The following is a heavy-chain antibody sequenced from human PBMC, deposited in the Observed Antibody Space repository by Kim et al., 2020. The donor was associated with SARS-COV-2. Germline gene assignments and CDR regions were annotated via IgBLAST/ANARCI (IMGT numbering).Heavy chain of an antibody. CDR1: GFTFGDHV. CDR3: AKDIGGLGSYYYYYGMYV. D-gene: IGHD3-16*01. CDR2: IRWNGSSK. J-gene: IGHJ6*04. V-gene: IGHV3-9*01. Sequence: GGSLRLSCAASGFTFGDHVMHWVRQAPGKGLEWVAVIRWNGSSKGYTDSVKGRFTISRDNAKNSLYLQMNSLRAEDTALYYCAKDIGGLGSYYYYYGMYVSGEGATGTVSP.